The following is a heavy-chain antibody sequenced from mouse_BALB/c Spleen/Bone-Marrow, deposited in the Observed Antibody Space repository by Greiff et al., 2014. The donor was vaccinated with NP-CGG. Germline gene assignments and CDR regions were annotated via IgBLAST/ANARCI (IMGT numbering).Heavy chain of an antibody. Sequence: EVKLVESGGGLVQPGGSLKLSCAASRFTFSSYGMSWVRQTPDKRLELVATINSNGGSTYYPDSVKGRFTISRDNAKNTLYLQMSRLKSEDTAMYYCARDRYYGYAMDYWGQGTSVTVSS. D-gene: IGHD1-1*01. CDR2: INSNGGST. CDR1: RFTFSSYG. J-gene: IGHJ4*01. V-gene: IGHV5-6-3*01. CDR3: ARDRYYGYAMDY.